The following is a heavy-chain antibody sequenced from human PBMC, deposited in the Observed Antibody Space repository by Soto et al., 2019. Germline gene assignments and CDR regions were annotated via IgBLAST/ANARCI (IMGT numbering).Heavy chain of an antibody. V-gene: IGHV4-39*01. Sequence: PSETLSLTCTVSGGSISSSSYYWGWIRQPPGKGLEWIGSIYYSGSTYYNPSLKSRVTISVDTSKNQFSLKLSSVTAADTAVYYCARRGEGSYGGYVYYSYGMDVWGQGTTVTVSS. CDR1: GGSISSSSYY. CDR3: ARRGEGSYGGYVYYSYGMDV. D-gene: IGHD3-16*01. CDR2: IYYSGST. J-gene: IGHJ6*02.